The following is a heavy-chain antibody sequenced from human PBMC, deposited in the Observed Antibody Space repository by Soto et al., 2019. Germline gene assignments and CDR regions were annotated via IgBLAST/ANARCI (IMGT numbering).Heavy chain of an antibody. D-gene: IGHD2-2*01. Sequence: PGESLKISCKGSGYSFTSYWIGWVRQMPGKGLEWMGIIYPGDSDTRYSPSFQGQVTISADKSISTAYLQWSSLKASDTAMYYCARHSAAYCSSTSCQYYYYYYGMDVWGQGTTVTVSS. J-gene: IGHJ6*02. CDR2: IYPGDSDT. CDR1: GYSFTSYW. CDR3: ARHSAAYCSSTSCQYYYYYYGMDV. V-gene: IGHV5-51*01.